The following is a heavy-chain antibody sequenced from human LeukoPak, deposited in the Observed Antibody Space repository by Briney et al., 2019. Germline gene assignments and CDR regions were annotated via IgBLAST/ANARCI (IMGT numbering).Heavy chain of an antibody. J-gene: IGHJ5*02. CDR3: ARVVSAAGGFDP. Sequence: PSETLSLTCTVSGGSISSYYWSWIRQPPGKGLEWIGYIYYSGSTNYNPSLKSRVTISVDTSKNQFSLKLSSVTAADTAVYYCARVVSAAGGFDPWGQGTLVTVSS. CDR1: GGSISSYY. V-gene: IGHV4-59*01. CDR2: IYYSGST. D-gene: IGHD6-13*01.